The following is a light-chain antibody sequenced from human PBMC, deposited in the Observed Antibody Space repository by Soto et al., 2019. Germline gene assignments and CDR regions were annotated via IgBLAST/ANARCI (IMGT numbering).Light chain of an antibody. Sequence: EIVLTQSPGTLSLSPGERATLSCRASQSVGTSYLAWYQQKPGQAPRLLIYGASRRATGFPARFSGSGSGTDFTLTISSLQSEDFAVYYCQQYDSWPWTFGQGTKVDIK. CDR1: QSVGTSY. J-gene: IGKJ1*01. CDR2: GAS. CDR3: QQYDSWPWT. V-gene: IGKV3-20*01.